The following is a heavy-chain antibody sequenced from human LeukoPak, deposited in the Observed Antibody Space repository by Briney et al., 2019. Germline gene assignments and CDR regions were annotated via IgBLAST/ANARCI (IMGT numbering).Heavy chain of an antibody. J-gene: IGHJ4*02. CDR3: ARRDYKYSSLDY. CDR1: GGSISSYY. CDR2: IYYSGST. V-gene: IGHV4-59*08. Sequence: SETLSLTCTVSGGSISSYYWSWIRQPPGKGLEWIGYIYYSGSTIYNPSLKGRVTMSLDTSKNQFSLKLTSVTAADTAVYYCARRDYKYSSLDYWGQGTLVTVSS. D-gene: IGHD4/OR15-4a*01.